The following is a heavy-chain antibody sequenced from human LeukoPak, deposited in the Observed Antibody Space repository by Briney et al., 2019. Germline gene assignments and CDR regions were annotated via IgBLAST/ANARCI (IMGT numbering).Heavy chain of an antibody. D-gene: IGHD6-13*01. CDR3: ARAFGAAAGYDY. Sequence: SVKVSCKASGGTFSSYAISWVRHAPGQGLEWMGRIIPIFGTTNYAQKFQGRVTITSDESTSTAYMELSSLRSEDTAVYYCARAFGAAAGYDYWGQGTLVTVSS. V-gene: IGHV1-69*05. CDR2: IIPIFGTT. J-gene: IGHJ4*02. CDR1: GGTFSSYA.